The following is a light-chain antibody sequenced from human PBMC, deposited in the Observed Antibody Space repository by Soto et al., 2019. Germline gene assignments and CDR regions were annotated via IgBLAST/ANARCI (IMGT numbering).Light chain of an antibody. Sequence: EVVMTQSPATLSVSPGERVTLSCRASESVGSNLAWYQQKPGQASRLLMYGASTRATGIPARFSGSESGTEFTLTISSLQSEDFAVYYCQQYDNWRLTFGGGTRVEIK. CDR2: GAS. CDR3: QQYDNWRLT. V-gene: IGKV3-15*01. J-gene: IGKJ4*01. CDR1: ESVGSN.